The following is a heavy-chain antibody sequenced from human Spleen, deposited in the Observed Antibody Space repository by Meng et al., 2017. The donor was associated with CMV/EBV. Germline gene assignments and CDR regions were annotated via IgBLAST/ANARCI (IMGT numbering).Heavy chain of an antibody. Sequence: SETLSLTCVVSGGSINRNNWCFCISSSNWWSWVRQPPGKGLEWIGEIYHSGSTNYNPSLKSRVTISVDKSKNQFSLKLSSVTAADTAVYYCARVPYYDFWRGPLGYWGQGTLVTVSS. CDR3: ARVPYYDFWRGPLGY. D-gene: IGHD3-3*01. V-gene: IGHV4-4*02. J-gene: IGHJ4*02. CDR2: IYHSGST. CDR1: GGSINRNNWCFCISSSNW.